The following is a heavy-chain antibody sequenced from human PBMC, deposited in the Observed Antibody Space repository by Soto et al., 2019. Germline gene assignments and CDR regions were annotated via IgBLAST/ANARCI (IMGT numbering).Heavy chain of an antibody. CDR3: AKESSGYNYGFYNYFDY. D-gene: IGHD5-18*01. Sequence: HPGGSLRLSCAASGFPFINYAMTWVRQDPGKGLEWVSAISSGGTYTDYADSVKGRFTLSRDNSKNMVYLQMNSLRAEDTAVYHCAKESSGYNYGFYNYFDYWGQGTLVTVSS. J-gene: IGHJ4*02. CDR2: ISSGGTYT. V-gene: IGHV3-23*01. CDR1: GFPFINYA.